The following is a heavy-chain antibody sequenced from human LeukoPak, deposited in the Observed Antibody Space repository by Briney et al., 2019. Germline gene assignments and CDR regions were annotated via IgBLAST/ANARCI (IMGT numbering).Heavy chain of an antibody. CDR3: AGAEGFSNKRLDY. Sequence: ASVKVSCKASGYTFTGYFIHWVRQAPGQGLEWMGWINPNSGGTNYAQRFQGRVTMTGDTSISTAYMELSRLRSDDTAVYYCAGAEGFSNKRLDYLGQGTLVTVSS. CDR2: INPNSGGT. V-gene: IGHV1-2*02. CDR1: GYTFTGYF. J-gene: IGHJ4*02. D-gene: IGHD6-13*01.